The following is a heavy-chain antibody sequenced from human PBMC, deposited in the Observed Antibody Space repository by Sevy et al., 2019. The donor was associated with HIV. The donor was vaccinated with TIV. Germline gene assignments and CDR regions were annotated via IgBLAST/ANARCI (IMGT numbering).Heavy chain of an antibody. Sequence: GGSLRLSCAASGWTFSKYSRSWVRQPPGKGLEWVSTLSFGCGEINYADSVKGRFTISRENSKSSVYLHMNNLRPEDTAVYYCAREGCTKPHDYWGQGTLVTVSS. V-gene: IGHV3-23*01. CDR3: AREGCTKPHDY. D-gene: IGHD2-8*01. CDR1: GWTFSKYS. J-gene: IGHJ4*02. CDR2: LSFGCGEI.